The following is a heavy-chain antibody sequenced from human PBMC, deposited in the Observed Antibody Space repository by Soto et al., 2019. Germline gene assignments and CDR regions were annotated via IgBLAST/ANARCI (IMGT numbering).Heavy chain of an antibody. V-gene: IGHV1-69*14. CDR3: VRVVAIPGYPDN. CDR2: IVPTVDTS. J-gene: IGHJ4*02. Sequence: QVQLVQSGAEVRQPASSVKVSCKTSGATFSSYAITWVRQAPGQGLEWMGGIVPTVDTSTYAHKFQGRVTITEDKFTNTVYMELSSLRSDDTAVYYCVRVVAIPGYPDNWGQGTLVTVSS. CDR1: GATFSSYA. D-gene: IGHD5-12*01.